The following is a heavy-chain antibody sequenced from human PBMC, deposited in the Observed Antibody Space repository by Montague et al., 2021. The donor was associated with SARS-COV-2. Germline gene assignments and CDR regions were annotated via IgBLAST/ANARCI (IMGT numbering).Heavy chain of an antibody. V-gene: IGHV4-39*01. Sequence: SETLSLTCTVSGGSISSSSYYWGWIRQPPGKGLEWIGSIHYSGSTYYNPSLKSRVTISVDTSKNQFSLKLSSVAAADTAVYYCVEIVGAADYWGQGTLVTVSS. CDR3: VEIVGAADY. CDR1: GGSISSSSYY. CDR2: IHYSGST. J-gene: IGHJ4*02. D-gene: IGHD1-26*01.